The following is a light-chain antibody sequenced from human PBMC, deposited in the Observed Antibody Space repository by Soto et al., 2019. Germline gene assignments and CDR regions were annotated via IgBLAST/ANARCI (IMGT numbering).Light chain of an antibody. V-gene: IGKV3-20*01. Sequence: EIVLTQSPGTLSLSPGEGATLSCRASQSLTNYLAWYQQKPGQAPRLLIYAASNRATGIPDRFSGGGSGTDFTLTISRLESEDFAVYYCQLHGTSPPMYIFGQGTKLEIK. CDR3: QLHGTSPPMYI. J-gene: IGKJ2*01. CDR1: QSLTNY. CDR2: AAS.